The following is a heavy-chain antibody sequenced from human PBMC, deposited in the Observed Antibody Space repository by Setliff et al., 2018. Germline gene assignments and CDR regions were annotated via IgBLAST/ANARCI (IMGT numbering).Heavy chain of an antibody. CDR3: ARDVTGSHSGRLDS. J-gene: IGHJ4*02. CDR1: GYIFTSSG. CDR2: ISGFNGVA. V-gene: IGHV1-18*01. Sequence: ASVKVSCKGSGYIFTSSGISWVRQAPGQGLEWMGWISGFNGVAKYAQNFQDRVTMATDTSTNMAYMELRSLRSDDTAVYYCARDVTGSHSGRLDSWGQGTLVTVSS. D-gene: IGHD1-26*01.